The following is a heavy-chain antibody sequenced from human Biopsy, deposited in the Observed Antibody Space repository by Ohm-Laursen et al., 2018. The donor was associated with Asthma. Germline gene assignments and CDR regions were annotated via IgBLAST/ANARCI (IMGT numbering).Heavy chain of an antibody. Sequence: SLRLSCTASGFAFGNYAMYWVRQAPGKGPEWVALISYDGREKGYVDSVKGRFTISRDNFRNTLYVEMSSLRPEDSATYYCAKDRFDGSVTSHYYYYSIDVWGQGTAVTVSS. J-gene: IGHJ6*02. CDR1: GFAFGNYA. D-gene: IGHD3-16*01. CDR3: AKDRFDGSVTSHYYYYSIDV. V-gene: IGHV3-30*18. CDR2: ISYDGREK.